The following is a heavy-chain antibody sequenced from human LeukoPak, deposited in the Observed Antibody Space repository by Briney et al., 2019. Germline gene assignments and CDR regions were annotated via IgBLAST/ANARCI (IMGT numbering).Heavy chain of an antibody. CDR1: GQSFSDYY. CDR2: INHSGCT. J-gene: IGHJ4*02. Sequence: SETLFLTCAVYGQSFSDYYWSWIRQPPGKGVEWIGEINHSGCTNYSPPLKSRGNISVNTSKDQFSLKLTSVTAADTAVYYCARAGCALAPHRGTPFDYWGQGTLVTVSS. CDR3: ARAGCALAPHRGTPFDY. V-gene: IGHV4-34*01. D-gene: IGHD1-1*01.